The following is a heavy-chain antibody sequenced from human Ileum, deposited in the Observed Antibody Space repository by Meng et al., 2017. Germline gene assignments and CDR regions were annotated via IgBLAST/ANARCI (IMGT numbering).Heavy chain of an antibody. CDR3: ATGLALFGTASFYEY. V-gene: IGHV5-51*01. CDR1: GYIFTTYW. D-gene: IGHD1-1*01. Sequence: KVSCKASGYIFTTYWIAWVRQMPGKGLDWMGIVYPGNSKTIYSPSFQGQVTISADKSINTAYLQWSSLKASDTAMYYCATGLALFGTASFYEYWGQGTLVTVSS. CDR2: VYPGNSKT. J-gene: IGHJ4*02.